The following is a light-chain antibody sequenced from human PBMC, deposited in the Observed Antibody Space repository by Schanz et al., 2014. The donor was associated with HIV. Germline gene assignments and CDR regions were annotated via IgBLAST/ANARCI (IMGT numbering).Light chain of an antibody. Sequence: QSALTQPPSASGSPGQSVTISCTGTSGDVGGYDFVSWYQQHPGKAPKLMIYEVTKRPSGVSDRFAGSKSGNTASLTVSGLQAEDEGDYYCSSYAGSNNLVVFGGGTKLTV. J-gene: IGLJ2*01. CDR2: EVT. CDR3: SSYAGSNNLVV. V-gene: IGLV2-8*01. CDR1: SGDVGGYDF.